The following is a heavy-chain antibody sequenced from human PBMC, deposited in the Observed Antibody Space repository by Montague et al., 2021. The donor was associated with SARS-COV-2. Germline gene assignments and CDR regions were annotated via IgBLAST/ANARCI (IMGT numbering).Heavy chain of an antibody. CDR2: IYYSGSA. CDR1: GGSVSSYY. CDR3: ARGFDY. V-gene: IGHV4-59*02. D-gene: IGHD3-10*01. Sequence: SETLSLTCSVSGGSVSSYYLNWIRQTPGKGLEWIGNIYYSGSANYNPSLKSRVTISVDASKNQFSPKLSSVTAADTAVYYCARGFDYWGQGTLVTVSS. J-gene: IGHJ4*02.